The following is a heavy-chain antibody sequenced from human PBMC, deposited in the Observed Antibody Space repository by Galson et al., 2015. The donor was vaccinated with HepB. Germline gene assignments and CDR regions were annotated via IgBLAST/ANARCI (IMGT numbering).Heavy chain of an antibody. CDR2: INSNGSST. D-gene: IGHD3-3*01. Sequence: SLRLSCAASGFTFSSYWMHWVRQAPGKGLVWVSRINSNGSSTSYADSVRGRFTISRDNAKNTLYLQMNSLRAEDTAVYYCARASYYDFWSGYPNWFDPWGQGTLVTVSS. CDR1: GFTFSSYW. V-gene: IGHV3-74*01. J-gene: IGHJ5*02. CDR3: ARASYYDFWSGYPNWFDP.